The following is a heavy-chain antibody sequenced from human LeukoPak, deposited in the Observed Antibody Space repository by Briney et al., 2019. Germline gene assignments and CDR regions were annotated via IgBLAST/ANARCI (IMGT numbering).Heavy chain of an antibody. D-gene: IGHD2-2*01. CDR2: IYTSGST. V-gene: IGHV4-61*02. CDR1: GGSISSGSSY. Sequence: PSETLSLTCTVSGGSISSGSSYWSWIRQPAGKGVEWVGRIYTSGSTNYKPSLKSRVTISVDTSKNQFSLKLSSVTAADTAVYYCARGPYCSSSSPIPCAFDIWGQGTMVTVSS. CDR3: ARGPYCSSSSPIPCAFDI. J-gene: IGHJ3*02.